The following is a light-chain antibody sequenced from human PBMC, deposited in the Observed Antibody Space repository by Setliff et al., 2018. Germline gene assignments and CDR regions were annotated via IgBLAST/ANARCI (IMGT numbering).Light chain of an antibody. V-gene: IGKV1-5*03. Sequence: DIQMTQSPSTLSASVGDRVTITCRASQSINTRLAWHQQKPGKAPKVLIYEASNLKSGVPSRFSGSGSGTEFTLTISSLQPDDSATYYCQQYENFWTFGQGTKVDIK. CDR1: QSINTR. CDR3: QQYENFWT. J-gene: IGKJ1*01. CDR2: EAS.